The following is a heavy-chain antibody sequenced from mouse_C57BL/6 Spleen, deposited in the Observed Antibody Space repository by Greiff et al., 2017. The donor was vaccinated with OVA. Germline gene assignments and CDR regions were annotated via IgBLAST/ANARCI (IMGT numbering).Heavy chain of an antibody. J-gene: IGHJ4*01. CDR2: IYPGDGDT. CDR1: GYAFSSSW. V-gene: IGHV1-82*01. D-gene: IGHD4-1*01. CDR3: ARGSGILAY. Sequence: VQLQESGPELVKPGASVKISCKASGYAFSSSWMNWVKQRPGKGLEWIGRIYPGDGDTNYNGKFKGKATLTADKSSSTAYMQLSSLTSLDSAVYFCARGSGILAYWGPGPSVTVSS.